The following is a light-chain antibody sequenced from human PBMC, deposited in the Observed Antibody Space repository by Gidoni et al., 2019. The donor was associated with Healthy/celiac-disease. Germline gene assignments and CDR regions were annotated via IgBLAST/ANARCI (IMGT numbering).Light chain of an antibody. CDR1: QDISNY. J-gene: IGKJ4*01. Sequence: DIQMTQSPSSLSASVGDRVTITCQASQDISNYLNWYQQKPGKAPKLLIYDASNVETGVPSRFSGSGSGTDFTFTISSLQPEDIATYYCQQYDNLPRAFGGXTKVEIK. V-gene: IGKV1-33*01. CDR3: QQYDNLPRA. CDR2: DAS.